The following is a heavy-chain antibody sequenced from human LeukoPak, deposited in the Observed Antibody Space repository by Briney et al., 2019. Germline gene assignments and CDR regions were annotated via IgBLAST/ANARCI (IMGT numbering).Heavy chain of an antibody. J-gene: IGHJ4*02. CDR1: GGSFSGYS. V-gene: IGHV4-34*01. CDR3: ARARSQGPSNFDY. Sequence: PSETLSLTCAVYGGSFSGYSWSWIRQPPGKGLEWIGEINHSGRTNYNSSLKTPVTISLDTSKNQFSLKLSSVTAADTAVYYCARARSQGPSNFDYWGRGTLVTVSS. CDR2: INHSGRT.